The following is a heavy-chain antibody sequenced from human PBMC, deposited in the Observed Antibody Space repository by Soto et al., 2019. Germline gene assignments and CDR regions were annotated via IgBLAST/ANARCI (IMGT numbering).Heavy chain of an antibody. CDR1: GFTFSRYS. CDR3: AREDEDDSHFDH. V-gene: IGHV3-30-3*01. Sequence: QVQLEESGGGVVQPGRSLRLSCVASGFTFSRYSFSWVRQAPRKGLEWVAFISGDGFTRYYADFVKGRFSISRDNSRNTLFLQMKALKSEDTAVYFCAREDEDDSHFDHWGQGTRVTVSS. CDR2: ISGDGFTR. D-gene: IGHD1-1*01. J-gene: IGHJ4*02.